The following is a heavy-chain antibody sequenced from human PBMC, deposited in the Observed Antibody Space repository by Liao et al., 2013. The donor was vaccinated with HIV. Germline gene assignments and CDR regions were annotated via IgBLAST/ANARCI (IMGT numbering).Heavy chain of an antibody. Sequence: QVQLQESGPGLVKPSQTLSLTCTVSGGSIGSGIYYWSWIRQPAGKGLEWIGRIYSSGIINYNPSLKSRVTISIDTSKNQFSLKLSSVTAADTAVYYCARESDFWSGSSGNNWLDSWGQGTLVTVSS. J-gene: IGHJ5*01. CDR2: IYSSGII. CDR1: GGSIGSGIYY. D-gene: IGHD3-3*01. V-gene: IGHV4-61*02. CDR3: ARESDFWSGSSGNNWLDS.